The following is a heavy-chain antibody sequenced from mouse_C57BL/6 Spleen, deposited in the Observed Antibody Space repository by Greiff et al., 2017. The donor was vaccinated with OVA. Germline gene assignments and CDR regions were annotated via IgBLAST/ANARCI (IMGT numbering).Heavy chain of an antibody. CDR1: GYTFTDYN. J-gene: IGHJ2*01. CDR3: ARSNYYGSTYYFDY. Sequence: VQLQQSGPELVKPGASVKMSCKASGYTFTDYNMHWVKQSHGKSLEWIGYINPNNGGTSYNQKFKGKATLTVNKSSSTAYMELRSLTSEDSAVYYCARSNYYGSTYYFDYWGQGTTLTVSS. V-gene: IGHV1-22*01. D-gene: IGHD1-1*01. CDR2: INPNNGGT.